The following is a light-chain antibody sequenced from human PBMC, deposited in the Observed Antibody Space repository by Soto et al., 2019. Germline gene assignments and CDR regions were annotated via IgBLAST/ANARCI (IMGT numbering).Light chain of an antibody. CDR2: DAS. V-gene: IGKV1-5*01. Sequence: DIQMTQSRSTLSASVGDRVTITCRASQTLSSWLAWYQQKPGKAPKLLIYDASSLESGVPSRFSGSGSRTEFTLTISSLQPDDFATYHCQQYNSYSVTFGQGSKVDI. CDR1: QTLSSW. CDR3: QQYNSYSVT. J-gene: IGKJ2*01.